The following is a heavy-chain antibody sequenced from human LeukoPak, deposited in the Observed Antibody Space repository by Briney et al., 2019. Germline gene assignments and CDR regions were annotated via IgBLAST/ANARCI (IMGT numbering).Heavy chain of an antibody. J-gene: IGHJ5*02. D-gene: IGHD3-10*01. CDR2: IYYSGST. CDR1: GGPISSYY. Sequence: SETLSLTCTVSGGPISSYYWSWIRQPPGKGLEWIGYIYYSGSTNYKPSLKSRVTISVDTSKNQFSLRLSSVTAADTAVYYCARVEVGYYYGSGTQISWFDPWGQGTLVTVSP. CDR3: ARVEVGYYYGSGTQISWFDP. V-gene: IGHV4-59*08.